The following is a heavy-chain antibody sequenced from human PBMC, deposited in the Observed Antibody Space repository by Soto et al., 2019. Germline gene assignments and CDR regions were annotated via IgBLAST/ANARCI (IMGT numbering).Heavy chain of an antibody. CDR3: ARDWGQQWLAYGMDV. CDR1: GYTFTNYG. J-gene: IGHJ6*02. V-gene: IGHV1-18*01. D-gene: IGHD6-19*01. Sequence: QVQLVQSGAEVKKPGASVKVSCKASGYTFTNYGISWVRQAPGQGLEWMGWISTYNGHTTSAQKLQGRVTMTTDTSTSTAYMELRGLRSDDTAVYYCARDWGQQWLAYGMDVWGQGTTVTVSS. CDR2: ISTYNGHT.